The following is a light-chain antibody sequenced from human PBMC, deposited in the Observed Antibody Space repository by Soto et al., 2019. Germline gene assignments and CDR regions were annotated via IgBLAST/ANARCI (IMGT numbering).Light chain of an antibody. Sequence: QSVLTQPASVSGSPGQSITISCTGTSSDVGGYNYVSWYQHHPGKAPKLKIYDVSNRPSGVSNRFSGSKSDNTASLTISGLQADDEADYYCSSYTSSSTLVVFGGGTKLTVL. J-gene: IGLJ2*01. CDR3: SSYTSSSTLVV. CDR1: SSDVGGYNY. CDR2: DVS. V-gene: IGLV2-14*03.